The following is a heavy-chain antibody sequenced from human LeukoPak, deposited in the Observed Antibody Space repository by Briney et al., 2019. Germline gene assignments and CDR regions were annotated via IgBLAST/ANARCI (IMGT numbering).Heavy chain of an antibody. CDR1: GFTLSSYE. Sequence: QPGGSLRLSCAASGFTLSSYEMNWVRLAPGKGLEWISYISRTGSSIYYADSVKGRFTISRDSAKNSLYLQMNSLRAEDTAVYYCARGPYSSNWYVDYWGQGTLVTVAS. J-gene: IGHJ4*02. CDR3: ARGPYSSNWYVDY. CDR2: ISRTGSSI. D-gene: IGHD6-13*01. V-gene: IGHV3-48*03.